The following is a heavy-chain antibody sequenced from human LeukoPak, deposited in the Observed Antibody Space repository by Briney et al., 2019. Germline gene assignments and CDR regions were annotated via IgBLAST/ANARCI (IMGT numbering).Heavy chain of an antibody. CDR3: ARGLSYYKSAAAEPLPFDY. J-gene: IGHJ4*02. Sequence: KPSETLSLTCAVYGGSFSGYYWSWIRQPPGKGLEWIGEIKHSGSTNYNPSLKSRVTISVDTSKNQFSLKLRSLTAADTAVYYCARGLSYYKSAAAEPLPFDYWGQGTLVTVSS. CDR1: GGSFSGYY. V-gene: IGHV4-34*01. CDR2: IKHSGST. D-gene: IGHD3-10*01.